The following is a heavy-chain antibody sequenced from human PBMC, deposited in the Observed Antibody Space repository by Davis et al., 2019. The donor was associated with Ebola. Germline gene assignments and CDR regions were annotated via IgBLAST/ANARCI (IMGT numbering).Heavy chain of an antibody. V-gene: IGHV4-34*01. Sequence: MPSETLSLTCAVYGGSFSGYYRSWIRQPPGKGLEWIGEINHSGSTNYNPSLKSRVTISVDTSKNQFSLKLSSVTAADTAVYYCAIPYCSSTTCSLDYWGQGTLVTVSS. J-gene: IGHJ4*02. CDR2: INHSGST. CDR1: GGSFSGYY. CDR3: AIPYCSSTTCSLDY. D-gene: IGHD2-2*01.